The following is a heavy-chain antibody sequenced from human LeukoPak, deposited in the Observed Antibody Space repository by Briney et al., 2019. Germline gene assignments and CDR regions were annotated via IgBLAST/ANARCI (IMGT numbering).Heavy chain of an antibody. D-gene: IGHD5-12*01. CDR3: AKDEKWLRLTGITDY. CDR1: GFTFGSYA. CDR2: ISGSGGST. V-gene: IGHV3-23*01. Sequence: GGSLRLSCAASGFTFGSYAMSWVRQAPGKGLEWVSAISGSGGSTYYADSVKGRFTISRDNSKNTLYLQMNSLRAEDTAVYYCAKDEKWLRLTGITDYWGQGTLVTVSS. J-gene: IGHJ4*02.